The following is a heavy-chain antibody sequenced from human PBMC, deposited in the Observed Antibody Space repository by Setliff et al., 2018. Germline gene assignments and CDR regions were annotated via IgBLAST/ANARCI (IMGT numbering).Heavy chain of an antibody. Sequence: GASVKVSCKASGYTFTSYGISWVRQAPGQGLEWMGWISAYNGNTNCAQKLQGRVTMTTDTSTSTAYMELRSLRSDDTAVYYCARGLYDSGRTPFQHWGQGTLVTVSS. D-gene: IGHD3-10*01. V-gene: IGHV1-18*01. CDR2: ISAYNGNT. CDR1: GYTFTSYG. J-gene: IGHJ1*01. CDR3: ARGLYDSGRTPFQH.